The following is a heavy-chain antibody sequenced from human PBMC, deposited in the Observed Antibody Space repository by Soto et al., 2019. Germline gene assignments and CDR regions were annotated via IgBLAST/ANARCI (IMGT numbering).Heavy chain of an antibody. CDR3: ARDLGLWFGELLYYYGMDV. V-gene: IGHV3-30-3*01. J-gene: IGHJ6*02. D-gene: IGHD3-10*01. CDR1: GFTFSSYA. Sequence: QTGGSLRLSCAASGFTFSSYAMHWIRQAPGKGLEWVAVISYDGSNKYYADSVKGRFTISRDNSKNTLYLQMNSLRAEDTAVYYCARDLGLWFGELLYYYGMDVWGQGTTVTVSS. CDR2: ISYDGSNK.